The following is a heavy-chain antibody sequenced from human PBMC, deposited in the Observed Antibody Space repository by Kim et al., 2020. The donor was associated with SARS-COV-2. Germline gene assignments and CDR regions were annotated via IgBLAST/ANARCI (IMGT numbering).Heavy chain of an antibody. CDR2: IHYTGST. Sequence: SETLSLTCTVSDDYIRSGDYYWSWIRQPPGKGLEWIGNIHYTGSTRYNPSLKSRFTISIDSSKNQFSLTLTSVTAADTAVYYCARAYFDWWFAPWGQGAPVTLSS. D-gene: IGHD3-9*01. V-gene: IGHV4-30-4*01. J-gene: IGHJ5*02. CDR3: ARAYFDWWFAP. CDR1: DDYIRSGDYY.